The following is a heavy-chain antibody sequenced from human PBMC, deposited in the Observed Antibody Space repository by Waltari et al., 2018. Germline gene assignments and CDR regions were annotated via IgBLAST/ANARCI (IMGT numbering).Heavy chain of an antibody. CDR2: LNPCVDST. CDR1: GSIFTNYY. J-gene: IGHJ4*02. V-gene: IGHV1-46*03. CDR3: TGSSRLGTYNFDY. D-gene: IGHD1-26*01. Sequence: QVQLVQSGTEMKKPGASVRVSCEESGSIFTNYYFTWVRQAPGQGLEWMAKLNPCVDSTTYAKNFRGRLTMTRYTSMSTVYMDLSSLTSEDTAMYYCTGSSRLGTYNFDYWGQGTLVTVSS.